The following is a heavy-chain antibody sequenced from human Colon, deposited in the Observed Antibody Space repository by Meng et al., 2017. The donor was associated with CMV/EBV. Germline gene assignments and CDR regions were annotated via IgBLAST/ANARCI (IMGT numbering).Heavy chain of an antibody. V-gene: IGHV3-7*01. Sequence: GESLKISCAASGFTFDTYWMAWVRQAPGKGLEWVAIIKQDGSERYSVDSMKGRFTISRDNAEQSLFLEMNSLRVEDTAVYYCARGPPSPANNFWSNNYFAPWGQG. CDR2: IKQDGSER. CDR1: GFTFDTYW. D-gene: IGHD3-3*01. J-gene: IGHJ5*02. CDR3: ARGPPSPANNFWSNNYFAP.